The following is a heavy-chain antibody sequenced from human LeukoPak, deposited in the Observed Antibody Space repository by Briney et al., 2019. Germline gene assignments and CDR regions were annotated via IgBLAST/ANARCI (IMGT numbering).Heavy chain of an antibody. J-gene: IGHJ6*02. D-gene: IGHD2-2*01. Sequence: PSETLSLTCTVSGGSISSYYWSWIRQPPGKGPEWIGYIYYSGSTNYNPSLKSRVTISVDTSKNQFSLKLSSVTAADTAVYYCARSVVVVPAATLYYYYGMDVWGQGTTVTVSS. V-gene: IGHV4-59*01. CDR3: ARSVVVVPAATLYYYYGMDV. CDR1: GGSISSYY. CDR2: IYYSGST.